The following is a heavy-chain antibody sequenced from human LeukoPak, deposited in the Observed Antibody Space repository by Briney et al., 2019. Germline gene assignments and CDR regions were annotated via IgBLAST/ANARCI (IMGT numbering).Heavy chain of an antibody. V-gene: IGHV4-59*12. CDR2: IYYSGST. D-gene: IGHD6-19*01. J-gene: IGHJ5*02. Sequence: TSETLSLTCTVSGGSISSYYWSWIRQPPGKGLEWIGYIYYSGSTNYNPSLKSRVTISVDTSKNQFSLKLSSVTPEDTAVYYCARDREYSSGWYLHPWAWFDPWGQGTLVTVSS. CDR1: GGSISSYY. CDR3: ARDREYSSGWYLHPWAWFDP.